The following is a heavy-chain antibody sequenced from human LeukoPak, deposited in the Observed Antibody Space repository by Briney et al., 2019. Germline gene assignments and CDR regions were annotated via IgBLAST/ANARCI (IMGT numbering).Heavy chain of an antibody. CDR3: ARWKGGDEGCLDY. Sequence: GGSLRLSCAASGFTFRSYGMHWVRQSPGKGLEWVAVIWYDGSKEYYIDSVKGRFTISRDNSKNTLYLQMNSLRAEDTAVYYCARWKGGDEGCLDYWGQGALVTVSS. D-gene: IGHD2-21*02. V-gene: IGHV3-33*01. J-gene: IGHJ4*02. CDR1: GFTFRSYG. CDR2: IWYDGSKE.